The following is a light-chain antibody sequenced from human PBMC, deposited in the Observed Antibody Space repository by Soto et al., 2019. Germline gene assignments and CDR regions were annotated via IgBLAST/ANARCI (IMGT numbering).Light chain of an antibody. CDR1: PSVTNY. J-gene: IGKJ1*01. Sequence: EIVLTQSPAPLSLSPGESATLSCRASPSVTNYLAWYQQKPGQPPRLLIYGASTRATGIPARFSGSGSGTEFTLTISSLQSEDFAVYYCQHSTFGQGTKVDIK. V-gene: IGKV3-15*01. CDR2: GAS. CDR3: QHST.